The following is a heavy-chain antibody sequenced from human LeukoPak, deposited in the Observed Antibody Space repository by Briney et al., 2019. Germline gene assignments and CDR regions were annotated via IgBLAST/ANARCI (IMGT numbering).Heavy chain of an antibody. J-gene: IGHJ5*02. CDR1: GGSFSGYY. D-gene: IGHD3-9*01. Sequence: SETLSLTCAVYGGSFSGYYWSWIRQPPGKGLEWIGEINHSGSTNYNPSLKSRVTISVDTSKNQYSLKLSSVAAADTAVYYCARDLPYNYDILTGYFRWFDPWGQGTLVTVSS. CDR3: ARDLPYNYDILTGYFRWFDP. CDR2: INHSGST. V-gene: IGHV4-34*01.